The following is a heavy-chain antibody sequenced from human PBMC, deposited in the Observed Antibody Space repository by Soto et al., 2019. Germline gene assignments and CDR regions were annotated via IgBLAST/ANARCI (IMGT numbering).Heavy chain of an antibody. CDR3: ARGTYYYDSSAYYNWFDP. CDR1: SGSIRSGDYY. Sequence: SETLALTCTVSSGSIRSGDYYWSWIRQPPGKGLEWIGYIYYSGSTYYNPSLKSRVSISIDTSKKQFSLKLSSVTAADTAVYNCARGTYYYDSSAYYNWFDPWGQGTLVTVS. D-gene: IGHD3-22*01. CDR2: IYYSGST. V-gene: IGHV4-30-4*01. J-gene: IGHJ5*02.